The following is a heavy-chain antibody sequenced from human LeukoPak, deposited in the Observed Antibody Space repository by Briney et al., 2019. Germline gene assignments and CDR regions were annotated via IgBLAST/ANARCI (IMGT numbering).Heavy chain of an antibody. D-gene: IGHD2-21*01. J-gene: IGHJ6*02. Sequence: GGSLRLSCAASGFTFSSFWMSWVRQAPGKGLEWVANINQDGSEKYYVDSVKGRFTISRDNAKNSLYVQMNSLRAEDTAVYYCARDPYYYYGMDVWGQGTTVTVSS. V-gene: IGHV3-7*04. CDR2: INQDGSEK. CDR1: GFTFSSFW. CDR3: ARDPYYYYGMDV.